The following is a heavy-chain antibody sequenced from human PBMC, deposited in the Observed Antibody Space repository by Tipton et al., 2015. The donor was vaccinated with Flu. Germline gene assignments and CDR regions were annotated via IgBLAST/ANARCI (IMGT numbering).Heavy chain of an antibody. CDR3: ARVLCPNGVCHDYYYYYGMDV. Sequence: QVQLVQSGAELKKPGASVRISCKASGYTFTKSYMTWVRQAPGQGLQWLGIINPSGGTTTYPQDFQGRVTMTSDTSTSTVYMELSSLRSEDTAMYYCARVLCPNGVCHDYYYYYGMDVWGQGTTVTVSS. CDR1: GYTFTKSY. V-gene: IGHV1-46*01. CDR2: INPSGGTT. D-gene: IGHD2-8*01. J-gene: IGHJ6*02.